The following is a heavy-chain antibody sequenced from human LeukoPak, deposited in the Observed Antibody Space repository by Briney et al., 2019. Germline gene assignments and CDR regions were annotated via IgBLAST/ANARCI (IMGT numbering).Heavy chain of an antibody. Sequence: GSLRLSCAASGFTFSSYGMHWVRQAPGKGLGWVAFIRYDGSNKYYADSVKGRFTISRDNSKNTLYLQMNSLRAEDTAVYYCAKGYGSGSYYTPFDYWGQGTLVTVSS. CDR3: AKGYGSGSYYTPFDY. CDR1: GFTFSSYG. D-gene: IGHD3-10*01. CDR2: IRYDGSNK. J-gene: IGHJ4*02. V-gene: IGHV3-30*02.